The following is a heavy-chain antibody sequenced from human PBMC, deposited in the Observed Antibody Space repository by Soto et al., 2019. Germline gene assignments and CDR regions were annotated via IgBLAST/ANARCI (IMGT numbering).Heavy chain of an antibody. V-gene: IGHV4-34*01. CDR3: ASQRDTAMVFDY. J-gene: IGHJ4*02. CDR1: GGSFNGYY. CDR2: INHSGST. D-gene: IGHD5-18*01. Sequence: PSETLSLTCAVYGGSFNGYYWSWIRQPPGKGLEWIGEINHSGSTKYNPSLESRVIVSVDTSKNQFSLKLSSVTAADTAVYYCASQRDTAMVFDYWGRGTLVTVSS.